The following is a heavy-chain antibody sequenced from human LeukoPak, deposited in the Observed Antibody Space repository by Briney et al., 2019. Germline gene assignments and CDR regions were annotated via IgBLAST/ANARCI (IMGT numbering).Heavy chain of an antibody. CDR2: IIPILGIA. D-gene: IGHD2-8*01. CDR3: ARGPACTNGVCYTGYFDY. J-gene: IGHJ4*02. V-gene: IGHV1-69*04. Sequence: SVKVSCKASGYTFTGYYMHWVRQAPGQGLEWMGRIIPILGIANYAQKFQGRVTITAVKSTSTAYMELSSLRSEDTAVYYCARGPACTNGVCYTGYFDYWGQGTLVTVSS. CDR1: GYTFTGYY.